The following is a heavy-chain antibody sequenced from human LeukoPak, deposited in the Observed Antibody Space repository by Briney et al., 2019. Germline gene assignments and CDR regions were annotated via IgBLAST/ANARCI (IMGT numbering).Heavy chain of an antibody. CDR1: GFTFSTYA. D-gene: IGHD3-10*02. V-gene: IGHV3-48*03. J-gene: IGHJ6*04. CDR3: AELGITMIGGV. CDR2: ISSSGSTI. Sequence: GGSLRLSCATSGFTFSTYAMSWVRQAPGKGLEWVSYISSSGSTIYYADSVKGRFTISRDNAKNSLYLQMNSLRAEDTAVYYCAELGITMIGGVWGKGTTVTISS.